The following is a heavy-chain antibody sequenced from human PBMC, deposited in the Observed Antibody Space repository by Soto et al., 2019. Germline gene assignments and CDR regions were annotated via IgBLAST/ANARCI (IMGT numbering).Heavy chain of an antibody. CDR1: GGTFSSYA. CDR2: IIPIFGTA. CDR3: ARAQTAQYCSSTSCHPGGWFDP. J-gene: IGHJ5*02. V-gene: IGHV1-69*06. D-gene: IGHD2-2*01. Sequence: SVKVSCKASGGTFSSYAISWVRQAPGQGLEWMGGIIPIFGTANYAQKFQGRVTITADKSTSTAYMELSSLRSEDTAVYYCARAQTAQYCSSTSCHPGGWFDPWGQGTLVTVSS.